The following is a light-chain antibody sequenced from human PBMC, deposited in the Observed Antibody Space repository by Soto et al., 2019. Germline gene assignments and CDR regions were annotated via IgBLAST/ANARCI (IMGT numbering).Light chain of an antibody. CDR2: GVS. Sequence: EIVLTQSPGTLSLSPGERATLPCRASPTLSNSFIAWYQQKPGQAPRLLIYGVSSRATGIPDRFSGSGSGTNFTLTISRLEPEDFAVYYCQQYVTSPLTFGQGTKVDIK. V-gene: IGKV3-20*01. CDR1: PTLSNSF. J-gene: IGKJ1*01. CDR3: QQYVTSPLT.